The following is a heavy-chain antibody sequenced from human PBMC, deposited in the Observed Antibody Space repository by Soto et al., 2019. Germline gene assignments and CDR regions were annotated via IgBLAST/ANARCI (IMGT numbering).Heavy chain of an antibody. CDR2: ISSTGGST. J-gene: IGHJ3*02. CDR1: GFTFSSYV. V-gene: IGHV3-23*01. D-gene: IGHD3-22*01. Sequence: GGSLRLSCAASGFTFSSYVMSWVRQTPGKGLEWVSAISSTGGSTNYTDSVKGRFTISRDNSKNTVYMQMNSLRAEDTAVYYCAKGERFDSSGYYYKDAFDIWGQGTMVTVSS. CDR3: AKGERFDSSGYYYKDAFDI.